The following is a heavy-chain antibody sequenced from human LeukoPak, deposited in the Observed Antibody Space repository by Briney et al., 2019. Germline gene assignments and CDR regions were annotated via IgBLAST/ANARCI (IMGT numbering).Heavy chain of an antibody. CDR3: ARRYYYGSGSYFEYYFDY. V-gene: IGHV5-51*01. CDR1: GYSFTSYW. J-gene: IGHJ4*02. D-gene: IGHD3-10*01. Sequence: GESLKISCKGSGYSFTSYWNGWVRQMPGKGLEWMGIIYPGDSDTRYSPSFQGQVTISADKSISTAYLQWSSLKASDTAMYYCARRYYYGSGSYFEYYFDYWGQGTLVTVSS. CDR2: IYPGDSDT.